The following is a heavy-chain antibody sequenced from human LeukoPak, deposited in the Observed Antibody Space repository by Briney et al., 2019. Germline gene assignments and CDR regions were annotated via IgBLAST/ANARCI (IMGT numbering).Heavy chain of an antibody. J-gene: IGHJ4*02. CDR1: SDSISRGYY. Sequence: SETLSLTCTVSSDSISRGYYWGWIRQSPGKGLEWIGNIHHTGTTSYNPSLESRVTISLDLSKNQFSLRLSSVTAADTALYYCVREGPIRFLEQIDYWGQGALVTVSS. CDR2: IHHTGTT. D-gene: IGHD3-3*01. CDR3: VREGPIRFLEQIDY. V-gene: IGHV4-38-2*02.